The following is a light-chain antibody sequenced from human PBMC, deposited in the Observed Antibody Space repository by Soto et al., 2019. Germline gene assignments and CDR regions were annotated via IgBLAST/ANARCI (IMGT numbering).Light chain of an antibody. V-gene: IGKV3-11*01. Sequence: EIVLTQSPATLSLSPGERATLSCRASQSVGSYLAWYQQKPGQAPRLVIYNASQRATGIPASFSGSGFGTDFTLTISSLELEDSAVYFCQQRSKWPLTFGQWTKRESK. CDR3: QQRSKWPLT. CDR2: NAS. CDR1: QSVGSY. J-gene: IGKJ2*01.